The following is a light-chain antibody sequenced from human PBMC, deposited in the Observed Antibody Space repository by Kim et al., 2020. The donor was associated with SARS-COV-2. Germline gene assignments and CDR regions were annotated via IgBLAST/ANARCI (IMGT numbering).Light chain of an antibody. CDR1: QSVVHSSNNKNY. CDR3: QQYLTSQFT. CDR2: WAS. Sequence: DIVMTQSPDSLAVSLGERATINCKSSQSVVHSSNNKNYLAWYQQKPGQPPELLIYWASTRESGVPDRFSGSGSGTDFILTISSLQAEDVAVYYCQQYLTSQFTFGRGTRLEIK. V-gene: IGKV4-1*01. J-gene: IGKJ5*01.